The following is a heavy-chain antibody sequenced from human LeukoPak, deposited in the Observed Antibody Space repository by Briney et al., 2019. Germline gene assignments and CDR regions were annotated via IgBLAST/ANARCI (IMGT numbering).Heavy chain of an antibody. CDR1: GGSISNYY. CDR2: IFSRGSS. CDR3: ARASDSSGYYDLDY. Sequence: SETLSLTCSVSGGSISNYYWSCIRQPPGKGLEWIGYIFSRGSSNYNPSLKSRVTISVDTSKNQFSLKLSSVTAADTAVYYCARASDSSGYYDLDYWGQGTLVTVSS. V-gene: IGHV4-59*01. J-gene: IGHJ4*02. D-gene: IGHD3-22*01.